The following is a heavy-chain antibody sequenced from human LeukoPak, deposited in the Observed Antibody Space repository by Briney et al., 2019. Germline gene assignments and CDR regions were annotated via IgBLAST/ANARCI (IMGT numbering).Heavy chain of an antibody. D-gene: IGHD1-26*01. V-gene: IGHV3-53*01. Sequence: GGSLRLSCAASGFTLSSNYMSWVRQAPGEGLEWVSVIYSGGSTYYADSVTGRFTISRDNSKNTLYLQMNSLRAEDTAVYYCARSLLFDYWCQGTLVTVSS. CDR3: ARSLLFDY. CDR2: IYSGGST. CDR1: GFTLSSNY. J-gene: IGHJ4*02.